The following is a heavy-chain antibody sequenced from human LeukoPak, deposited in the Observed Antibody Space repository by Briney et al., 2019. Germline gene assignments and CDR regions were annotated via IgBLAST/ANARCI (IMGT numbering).Heavy chain of an antibody. CDR1: GGSISSYY. CDR3: ARVKSSTRGPYYHYYMDV. J-gene: IGHJ6*03. Sequence: AETLSLTCTVSGGSISSYYWSWIRQPAGKGLEWIGRIYTSGSTNYNPPLKSRVTMSVDTSKNQFSLKLSSVTAADTAVYYCARVKSSTRGPYYHYYMDVWGKGTTVIVSS. V-gene: IGHV4-4*07. CDR2: IYTSGST. D-gene: IGHD3-10*01.